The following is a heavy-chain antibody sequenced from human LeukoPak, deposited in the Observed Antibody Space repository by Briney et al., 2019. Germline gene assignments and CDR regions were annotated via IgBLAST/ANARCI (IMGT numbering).Heavy chain of an antibody. CDR1: GYTFTSYA. V-gene: IGHV7-4-1*02. D-gene: IGHD3-16*02. CDR3: ARVVVLNDYVWGSYRYNWFDP. J-gene: IGHJ5*02. CDR2: INTNTGNP. Sequence: ASVKVSCKAPGYTFTSYAMNWVRQAPGQGLEWMGWINTNTGNPTYAQGFTGRFVFSLDTSVSTAYLQISSLKAEDTAVYYCARVVVLNDYVWGSYRYNWFDPWGQGTLVTVSS.